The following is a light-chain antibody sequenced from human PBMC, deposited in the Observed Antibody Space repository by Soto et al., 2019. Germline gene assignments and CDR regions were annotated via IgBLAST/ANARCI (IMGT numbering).Light chain of an antibody. CDR2: KAS. CDR3: QQYNSYWT. J-gene: IGKJ1*01. V-gene: IGKV1-5*03. CDR1: QSISSW. Sequence: DIQMTQSPSTLSASVGDRVTITCRASQSISSWLAWYQQKPGKAPKLLIYKASNLESGVPSRFSGSVSGTEFTLTISSLQPDDFATYYCQQYNSYWTFGQGTKVEIK.